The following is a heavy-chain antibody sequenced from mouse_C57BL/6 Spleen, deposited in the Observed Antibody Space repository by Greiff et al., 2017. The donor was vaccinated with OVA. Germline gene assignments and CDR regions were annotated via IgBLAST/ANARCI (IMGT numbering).Heavy chain of an antibody. J-gene: IGHJ4*01. CDR3: ARRGLLLAMDY. CDR2: IHPNSGST. D-gene: IGHD2-3*01. CDR1: GYTFTSYW. Sequence: VQLQQPGAELVKPGASVKLSCKASGYTFTSYWMHWVKQRPGQGLEWIGMIHPNSGSTNYNEKFKSKATLTVDKSSSTAYMQLSSLTSEDSAVXYCARRGLLLAMDYWGQGTSVTVSS. V-gene: IGHV1-64*01.